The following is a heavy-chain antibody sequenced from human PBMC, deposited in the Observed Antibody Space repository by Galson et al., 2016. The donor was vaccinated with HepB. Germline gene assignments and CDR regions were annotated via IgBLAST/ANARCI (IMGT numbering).Heavy chain of an antibody. Sequence: SLRLSCAASGFAFGSHWMHWVRQAPGKGLVWVSRIHSYGTISHYADSVKGRFTISRDNAKNTLYLQMNSLRVEDTAVYYCGRDHSVVLTTAFNWFDPWGQGTLVTVSS. CDR2: IHSYGTIS. D-gene: IGHD4-23*01. V-gene: IGHV3-74*01. CDR3: GRDHSVVLTTAFNWFDP. CDR1: GFAFGSHW. J-gene: IGHJ5*02.